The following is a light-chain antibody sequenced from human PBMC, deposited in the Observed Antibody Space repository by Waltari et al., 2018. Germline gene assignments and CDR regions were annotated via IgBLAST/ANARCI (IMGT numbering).Light chain of an antibody. CDR3: AAWDDSLSGWV. Sequence: EIVMTQSPATLSVSPGERATLSCRASQSLRSNLPWYQQKPGQAPRLLIDGASTRATGIPAGLSGSGSGTSASLAISGLRSEDEADYYCAAWDDSLSGWVFGGGTK. CDR1: QSLRSN. J-gene: IGKJ4*01. CDR2: GAS. V-gene: IGKV3-15*01.